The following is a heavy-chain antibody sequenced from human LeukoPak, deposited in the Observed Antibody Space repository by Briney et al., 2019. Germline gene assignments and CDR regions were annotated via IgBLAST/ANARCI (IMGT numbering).Heavy chain of an antibody. D-gene: IGHD6-19*01. CDR1: GFTFSSYA. J-gene: IGHJ4*02. CDR2: ISGSGGST. Sequence: GGSLRLSCAASGFTFSSYAMSWVRQAPGKGLEWVSAISGSGGSTYYADSVKGRFTISRDNSKNTLYLQMNSLRAEDTAIYYCAKGDSAWYAFDYWGQGTLVTVSS. V-gene: IGHV3-23*01. CDR3: AKGDSAWYAFDY.